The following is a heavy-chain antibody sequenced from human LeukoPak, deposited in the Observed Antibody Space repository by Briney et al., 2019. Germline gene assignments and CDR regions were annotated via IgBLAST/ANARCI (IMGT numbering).Heavy chain of an antibody. D-gene: IGHD4-17*01. V-gene: IGHV3-33*04. CDR1: GFTFSSYS. CDR3: AKEDDFADLHDC. J-gene: IGHJ1*01. Sequence: GGSLRLSCAGSGFTFSSYSIHWVRQTPGKGLQWVALIVNDGTDKFYSDSVRGRFTVSRDNSNNTVFLHMTSLRVEDTGVYFCAKEDDFADLHDCWGQGTWVTVS. CDR2: IVNDGTDK.